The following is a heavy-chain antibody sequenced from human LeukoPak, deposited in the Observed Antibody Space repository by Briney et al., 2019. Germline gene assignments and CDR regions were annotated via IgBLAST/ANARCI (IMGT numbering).Heavy chain of an antibody. CDR2: ISSLSTSI. J-gene: IGHJ4*02. CDR3: GRDKED. Sequence: GGSLRLSCAASGFTFSGYYMSWIRQAPGKGLEWVSYISSLSTSIYYTDSVKGRFTISRDNTKNSLYLQMNNLRAEDTAVYYCGRDKEDWGQGTLVTVSS. CDR1: GFTFSGYY. V-gene: IGHV3-11*04.